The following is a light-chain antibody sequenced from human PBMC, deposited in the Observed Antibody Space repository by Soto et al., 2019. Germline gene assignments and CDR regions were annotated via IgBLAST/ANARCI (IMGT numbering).Light chain of an antibody. J-gene: IGLJ2*01. CDR3: AAWDDTLNGVV. V-gene: IGLV1-44*01. CDR1: SSNIENNP. Sequence: QSVLTQPPSASGTPGQRVTISCSGSSSNIENNPVNWYQQLPGAAPKLLIYHNNQRPSGVPDRFSGSKSGTSASLAISGLQSEDEADYYCAAWDDTLNGVVFGGGTKLTVL. CDR2: HNN.